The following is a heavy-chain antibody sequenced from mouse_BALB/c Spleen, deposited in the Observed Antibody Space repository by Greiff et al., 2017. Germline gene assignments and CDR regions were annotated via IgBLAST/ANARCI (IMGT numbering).Heavy chain of an antibody. CDR1: GFTFSSYA. J-gene: IGHJ2*01. D-gene: IGHD1-1*01. Sequence: EVMLVESGGGLVKPGGSLKLSCAASGFTFSSYAMSWVRQTPEKRLEWVASISSGGSTYYPDSVKGRFTISRDNARNILYLQMSSLRSEDTAMYYCAIDYYGSSAPFGYWGQGTTLTVSS. V-gene: IGHV5-6-5*01. CDR3: AIDYYGSSAPFGY. CDR2: ISSGGST.